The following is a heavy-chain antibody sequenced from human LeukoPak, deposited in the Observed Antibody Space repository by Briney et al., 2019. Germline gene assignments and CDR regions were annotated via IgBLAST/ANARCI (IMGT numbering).Heavy chain of an antibody. J-gene: IGHJ4*02. CDR3: ARGTIGSHDY. CDR2: MDPNSGNT. D-gene: IGHD3-10*01. V-gene: IGHV1-8*03. Sequence: ASVKVSCKTSGYTFISHNINWVRQATGQELEWMGWMDPNSGNTGYAQKFQGRVTITRNTSISTAYMELSSLRSEDTAVYYCARGTIGSHDYWGQGTLVTVSS. CDR1: GYTFISHN.